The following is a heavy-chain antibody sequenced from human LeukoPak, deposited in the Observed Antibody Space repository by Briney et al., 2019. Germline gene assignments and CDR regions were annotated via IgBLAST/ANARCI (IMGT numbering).Heavy chain of an antibody. J-gene: IGHJ6*03. CDR3: ARDPRRRGWYRYYYMDV. CDR1: GFTFSSYS. V-gene: IGHV3-21*01. D-gene: IGHD6-19*01. Sequence: KPGGSLRLSCAASGFTFSSYSMNWVRQAPGKGLEWVSSISSSSYIYYADSVKGRFTISRDNAKNSLYLQMNSLRTEDTAVYYCARDPRRRGWYRYYYMDVGEKGPRVTVSS. CDR2: ISSSSYI.